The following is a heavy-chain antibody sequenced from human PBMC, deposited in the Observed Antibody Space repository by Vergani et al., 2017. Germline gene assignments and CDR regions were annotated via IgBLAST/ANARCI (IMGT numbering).Heavy chain of an antibody. CDR2: IWYDGSNK. V-gene: IGHV3-33*01. Sequence: QVQLVESGGGVVQPGRSLRLSCAASGFTFSSYGMHWVRQAPGKGLGWVAVIWYDGSNKYHADSVKGRFTISRDNSKNTLYLQMNSLRAEDTAVYYCAREEAVAGESSFYYYYGMDDWGQGTTVTVSS. CDR3: AREEAVAGESSFYYYYGMDD. J-gene: IGHJ6*02. D-gene: IGHD6-19*01. CDR1: GFTFSSYG.